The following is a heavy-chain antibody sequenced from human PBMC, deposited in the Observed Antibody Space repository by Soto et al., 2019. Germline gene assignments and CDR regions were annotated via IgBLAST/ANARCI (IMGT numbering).Heavy chain of an antibody. CDR1: GFSLSTSGVG. Sequence: QITLKESGPTLVKPTQTRTLTCTFSGFSLSTSGVGVGWIRQPPGKALEWLALIYWNDDKRYSPSLKSRLTITKDTSKNQVVLTMTNMDPVDTATYYCAHRVPGYSSSWYVRDWFDPWGQGTLVTVSS. J-gene: IGHJ5*02. CDR2: IYWNDDK. V-gene: IGHV2-5*01. D-gene: IGHD6-13*01. CDR3: AHRVPGYSSSWYVRDWFDP.